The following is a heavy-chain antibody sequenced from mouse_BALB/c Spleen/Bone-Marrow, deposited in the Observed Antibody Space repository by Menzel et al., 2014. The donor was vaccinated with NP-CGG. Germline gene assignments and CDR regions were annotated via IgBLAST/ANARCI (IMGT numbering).Heavy chain of an antibody. V-gene: IGHV5-6*02. Sequence: EVKLVESGGDLVKPGGSLKLSCAASGFTFSSYGMSWVRQTPDERLEWVATINSGGVNTYYIDSVKGRFTISRDNAKNTLYLQMSSLKSEDTAMYHCARRGNWDGRAAMDYWGQGTSVTVSS. D-gene: IGHD4-1*01. CDR3: ARRGNWDGRAAMDY. CDR1: GFTFSSYG. J-gene: IGHJ4*01. CDR2: INSGGVNT.